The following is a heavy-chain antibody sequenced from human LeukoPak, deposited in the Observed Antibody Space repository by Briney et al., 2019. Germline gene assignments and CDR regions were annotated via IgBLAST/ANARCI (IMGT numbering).Heavy chain of an antibody. D-gene: IGHD2-8*01. J-gene: IGHJ3*02. CDR3: ARGPYCTNGVCYRQDAFDI. Sequence: GRSMRLSCAASGFTFSSYGMHWVRQAPGRGLEWVAVIRYDGSNKYYADSVKGRFTISRDNSKNTLYLQMNSLRAEDTAVYYCARGPYCTNGVCYRQDAFDIWGQGTMVTVSS. CDR1: GFTFSSYG. V-gene: IGHV3-33*08. CDR2: IRYDGSNK.